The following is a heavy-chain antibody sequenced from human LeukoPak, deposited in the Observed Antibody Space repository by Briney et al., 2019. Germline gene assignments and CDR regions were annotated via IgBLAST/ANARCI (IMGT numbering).Heavy chain of an antibody. Sequence: GGSLRLSCAASGFTFSSYWMHWVRQVPGKGLVWVSRIKTDGSRKSYADSVKGRFTISRDNAKNTLYLQMNSLRAEDTAVYYCARESYSSGPPLYWGQGTLVTVSS. J-gene: IGHJ4*02. CDR3: ARESYSSGPPLY. D-gene: IGHD6-19*01. V-gene: IGHV3-74*01. CDR1: GFTFSSYW. CDR2: IKTDGSRK.